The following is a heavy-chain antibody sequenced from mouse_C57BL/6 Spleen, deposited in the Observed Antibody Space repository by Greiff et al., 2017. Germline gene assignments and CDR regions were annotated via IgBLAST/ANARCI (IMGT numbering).Heavy chain of an antibody. D-gene: IGHD2-9*01. J-gene: IGHJ2*01. CDR1: GYTFTSYW. CDR2: IHPNSGST. Sequence: QVQLKQPGAELVKPGASVKLSCKASGYTFTSYWMHWVKQRPGQGLEWIGMIHPNSGSTTYNEKFKSKATLTVDKSSSTAYMKLSSLTSEDSAVYYLARSLLRLYYFDYWGQGTTLTVSS. V-gene: IGHV1-64*01. CDR3: ARSLLRLYYFDY.